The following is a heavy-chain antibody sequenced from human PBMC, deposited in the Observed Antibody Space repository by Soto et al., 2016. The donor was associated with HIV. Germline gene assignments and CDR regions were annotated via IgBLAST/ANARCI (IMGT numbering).Heavy chain of an antibody. J-gene: IGHJ4*02. CDR2: ISTSGSS. Sequence: QVQLQESGPGLVKPSQTLSLTCTVSDDSIRSGSYYWSWIRQPAGKRLEWIGRISTSGSSNYNPSLKSRVSISVDTSKNQFSLRLRSVTAADTAIYYCAREPHYDHIWGIADYWGQGTLVTVSS. D-gene: IGHD3-16*01. CDR1: DDSIRSGSYY. CDR3: AREPHYDHIWGIADY. V-gene: IGHV4-61*02.